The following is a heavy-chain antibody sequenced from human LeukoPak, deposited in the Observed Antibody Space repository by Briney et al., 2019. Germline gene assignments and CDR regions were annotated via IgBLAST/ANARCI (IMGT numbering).Heavy chain of an antibody. V-gene: IGHV3-48*03. CDR3: ARDLVGDHSSSFFDY. CDR1: GFTFSSYE. J-gene: IGHJ4*02. D-gene: IGHD6-6*01. CDR2: ISPSESTI. Sequence: GGSLRLSCAASGFTFSSYEMNWVRQAPGKGLEWVSYISPSESTIYYADSVKGRFIISRDNAKNSLYLQINSLRAEDTAVYYCARDLVGDHSSSFFDYWGQGTLATVSS.